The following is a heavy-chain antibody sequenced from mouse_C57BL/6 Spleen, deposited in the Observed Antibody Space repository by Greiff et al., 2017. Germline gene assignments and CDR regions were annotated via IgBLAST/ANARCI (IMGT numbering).Heavy chain of an antibody. J-gene: IGHJ4*01. Sequence: ESGPELVKPGASVKISCKASGYAFSSSWMNWVKQRPGKGLEWIGRIYPGDGDTNYNGKFKGKATLTADKSSSTAYMQLSSLTSEDSAVYFCARGGDYYGRDAMDYWGQGTSVTVSS. V-gene: IGHV1-82*01. D-gene: IGHD1-1*01. CDR2: IYPGDGDT. CDR3: ARGGDYYGRDAMDY. CDR1: GYAFSSSW.